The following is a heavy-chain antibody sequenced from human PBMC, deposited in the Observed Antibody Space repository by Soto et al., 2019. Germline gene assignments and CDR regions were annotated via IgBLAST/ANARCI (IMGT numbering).Heavy chain of an antibody. Sequence: PGGSLRLSCAASGFTFNKYGMHWVRQAPGKGLEWVAVMWYDGSNKYYADSVKGRFTISRDNSKNTLYLQMNSLRAEDTAVYYCGRGSNYDILTGYVDYWGQGTLVTVSS. CDR2: MWYDGSNK. V-gene: IGHV3-33*01. J-gene: IGHJ4*02. CDR3: GRGSNYDILTGYVDY. CDR1: GFTFNKYG. D-gene: IGHD3-9*01.